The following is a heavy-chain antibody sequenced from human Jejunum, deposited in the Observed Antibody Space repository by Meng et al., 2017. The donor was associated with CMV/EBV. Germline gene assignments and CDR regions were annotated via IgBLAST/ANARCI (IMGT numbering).Heavy chain of an antibody. CDR2: ISPTGNI. Sequence: HHQGSGPGLGGPSATLPPTTTFAAGSIINYFWSWNRRPAGKKLEWIGRISPTGNINYNPSLKGRVTMSLDTSNNQIFLNLTSVTAAATALYYCARGECRGYYYFDYWGQGILVTVSS. V-gene: IGHV4-4*07. J-gene: IGHJ4*02. CDR3: ARGECRGYYYFDY. CDR1: AGSIINYF. D-gene: IGHD3-22*01.